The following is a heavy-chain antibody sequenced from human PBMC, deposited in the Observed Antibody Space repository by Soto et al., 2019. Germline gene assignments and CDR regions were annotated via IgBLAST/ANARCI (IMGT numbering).Heavy chain of an antibody. J-gene: IGHJ5*01. CDR2: ISFTGST. V-gene: IGHV4-31*03. D-gene: IGHD3-22*01. Sequence: SETLSLTCSVSGASITSGGYYWSWIRQYPGKGLEWIGYISFTGSTSYNPSLKSRVTISGDTSMNHFSLKLTSVTAADTAVYSCARGPDYYDTRGYFESWGQGTLVTVSS. CDR3: ARGPDYYDTRGYFES. CDR1: GASITSGGYY.